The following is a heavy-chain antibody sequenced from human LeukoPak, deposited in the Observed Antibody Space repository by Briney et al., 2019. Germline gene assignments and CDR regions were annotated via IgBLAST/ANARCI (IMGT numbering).Heavy chain of an antibody. CDR3: AKDPYSSSWPGKNWFDP. J-gene: IGHJ5*02. CDR1: GFTFSSYA. D-gene: IGHD6-13*01. CDR2: ISGSGGST. V-gene: IGHV3-23*01. Sequence: PGGSLRLSCAASGFTFSSYAMSWVRQAPGKGLEWVSAISGSGGSTYYADSVKGRFTISRDNSKNTLYLQMNSLRAEDTAVYYCAKDPYSSSWPGKNWFDPWGQGTLVTVSS.